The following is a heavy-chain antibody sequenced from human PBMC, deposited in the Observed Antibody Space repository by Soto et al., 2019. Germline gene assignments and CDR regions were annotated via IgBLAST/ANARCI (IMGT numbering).Heavy chain of an antibody. Sequence: QVQLQESGPGLVTPSGTLSLTCSVSGLSISSHPWWTWVRQAPGKGLEWIGELYPSGGAAYNPSLQNRXAISXDYXQNHLSXXLTSVTAADTAVYYCARXXXCSNGGRFDPWGLGALVTVSS. CDR2: LYPSGGA. V-gene: IGHV4-4*02. D-gene: IGHD2-8*01. CDR1: GLSISSHPW. J-gene: IGHJ5*02. CDR3: ARXXXCSNGGRFDP.